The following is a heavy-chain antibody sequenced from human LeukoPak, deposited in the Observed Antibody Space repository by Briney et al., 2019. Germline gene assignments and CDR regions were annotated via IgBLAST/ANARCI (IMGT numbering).Heavy chain of an antibody. CDR3: ASYYYGSGSGDC. Sequence: PSQTLSLTCTVSGGSISSGDYYWSWIRQPPGKGLEWIGYIYYSGSTYYNPSLKSRVTISVDTSKNQFSLKLSSVTAVDTAVYYCASYYYGSGSGDCWGQGTLVTVSS. CDR1: GGSISSGDYY. V-gene: IGHV4-30-4*01. D-gene: IGHD3-10*01. CDR2: IYYSGST. J-gene: IGHJ4*02.